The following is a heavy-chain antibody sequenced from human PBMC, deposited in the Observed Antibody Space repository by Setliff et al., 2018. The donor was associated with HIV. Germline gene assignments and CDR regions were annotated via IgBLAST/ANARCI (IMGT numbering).Heavy chain of an antibody. D-gene: IGHD2-15*01. V-gene: IGHV1-18*01. Sequence: ASVKVSCKAFGYTFSDYSIIWVRQAPGQGPERMGWISDHNGNTNYAQKIQGRVTLTIDTSTSTAYMELRTLRSDDTAVYYCAREAANYAFDIWGQGTMVTVSS. CDR1: GYTFSDYS. J-gene: IGHJ3*02. CDR2: ISDHNGNT. CDR3: AREAANYAFDI.